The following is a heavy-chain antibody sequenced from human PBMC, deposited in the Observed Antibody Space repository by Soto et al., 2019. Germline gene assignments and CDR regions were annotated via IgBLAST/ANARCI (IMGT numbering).Heavy chain of an antibody. D-gene: IGHD1-26*01. CDR3: ARDAGGQSGNFIFDS. V-gene: IGHV3-33*01. CDR1: VFSFSDYV. J-gene: IGHJ4*02. CDR2: MWYHGRDK. Sequence: WWSLRLSCSASVFSFSDYVMHWFRQSPGEGLEWVAVMWYHGRDKFYAESVKGRFTITRDNSKNTLYLQMNSLRAEDTAVYYCARDAGGQSGNFIFDSWGQGALVTVSS.